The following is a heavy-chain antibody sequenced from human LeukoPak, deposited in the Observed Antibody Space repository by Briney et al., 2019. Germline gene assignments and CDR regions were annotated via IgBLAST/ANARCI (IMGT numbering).Heavy chain of an antibody. CDR1: GYTFTSYY. CDR3: ATGLRLLWFGEPLGY. V-gene: IGHV1-46*01. J-gene: IGHJ4*02. Sequence: ASVKVSCKASGYTFTSYYMHWVRQAPGQGLEWMGIINPSGGSTSYAQKFQGRVTMTEDTSTDTAYMELSSLRSEDTAVYYCATGLRLLWFGEPLGYWGQGTLVTVSS. CDR2: INPSGGST. D-gene: IGHD3-10*01.